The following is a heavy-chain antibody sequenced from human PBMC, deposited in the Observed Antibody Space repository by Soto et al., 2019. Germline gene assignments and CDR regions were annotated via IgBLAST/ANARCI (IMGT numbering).Heavy chain of an antibody. CDR1: GFTFSNFW. Sequence: HPGGSLRLSCAGSGFTFSNFWFHWVRQAPGKGLVWVSRINSDGTTLSYANSVKGRFTISRGNAKNSLYLQMHSLGVEDTGVYYCARQFGLGATNFWGRGVLVTVSS. J-gene: IGHJ4*02. V-gene: IGHV3-74*01. D-gene: IGHD1-26*01. CDR2: INSDGTTL. CDR3: ARQFGLGATNF.